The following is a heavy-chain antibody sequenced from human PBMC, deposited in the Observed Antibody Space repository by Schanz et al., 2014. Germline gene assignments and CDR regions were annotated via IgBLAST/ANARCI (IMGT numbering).Heavy chain of an antibody. Sequence: QVQLVQSGAEVKKPGSSMKVSCKASGGTFSTYPINWLRQAPGQGLEWMGRIIPVLAIADYAQKFQGRVTITADKSTSTASMELSSLRSEDTAMYYCARDYYDSSGYYYCDYWGQGTLVTVSS. CDR1: GGTFSTYP. D-gene: IGHD3-22*01. CDR3: ARDYYDSSGYYYCDY. V-gene: IGHV1-69*04. CDR2: IIPVLAIA. J-gene: IGHJ4*02.